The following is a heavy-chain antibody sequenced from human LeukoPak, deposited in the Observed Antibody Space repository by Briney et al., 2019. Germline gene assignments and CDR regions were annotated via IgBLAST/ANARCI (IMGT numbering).Heavy chain of an antibody. J-gene: IGHJ4*02. CDR3: ARVVQEDGYNPDPFDY. D-gene: IGHD5-24*01. CDR2: IYYSGST. Sequence: PSETLSLTCTVSGGSISSYYWSWIRQPPGKGLEWIGYIYYSGSTNYNPSLKSRVTISVDTSKNQFSLKLSSVTAADTAVYYCARVVQEDGYNPDPFDYWGQGTLVTVSS. V-gene: IGHV4-59*01. CDR1: GGSISSYY.